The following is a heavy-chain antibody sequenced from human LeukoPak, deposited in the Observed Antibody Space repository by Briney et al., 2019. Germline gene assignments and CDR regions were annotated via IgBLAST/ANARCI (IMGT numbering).Heavy chain of an antibody. CDR1: GFTFRSYV. Sequence: GGSLRLSCAASGFTFRSYVMSWVRQAPGKGVGWVSGIRGSGDSTFNADSVKGRFTISRDNSKNTLYLQMNSLRAEDTAVYYCAKEYYDDNDHDAFDVWGQGTMVTVSS. J-gene: IGHJ3*01. CDR2: IRGSGDST. D-gene: IGHD3-22*01. V-gene: IGHV3-23*01. CDR3: AKEYYDDNDHDAFDV.